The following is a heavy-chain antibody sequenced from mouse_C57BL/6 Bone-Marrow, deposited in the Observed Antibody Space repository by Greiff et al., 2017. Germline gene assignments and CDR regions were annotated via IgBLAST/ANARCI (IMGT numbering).Heavy chain of an antibody. Sequence: QVQLQQSGAELARPGASVKLSCKASGYTFTSYGISWVKQRTGQGLEWIGEIDPRSGNTYYNEKLKGMGTLSADKSSSTAYMELRSLTSEDSAVYFSSRWGYCYYYAMDYWGQGTSVTVSS. CDR2: IDPRSGNT. D-gene: IGHD2-3*01. J-gene: IGHJ4*01. V-gene: IGHV1-81*01. CDR3: SRWGYCYYYAMDY. CDR1: GYTFTSYG.